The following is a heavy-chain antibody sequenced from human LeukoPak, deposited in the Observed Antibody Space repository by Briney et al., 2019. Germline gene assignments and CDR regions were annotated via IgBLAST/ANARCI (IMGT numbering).Heavy chain of an antibody. V-gene: IGHV4-59*12. CDR1: GGSISSYY. Sequence: SETLSLTCTVSGGSISSYYWSWIRQPPGKGLEWIGYIYYSGSTNYNPSLKSRVTISVDTSKNQFSLKLSSVTAADTAVYYCARVGSSGYYPFDYWGQGTLVTVSS. D-gene: IGHD3-22*01. J-gene: IGHJ4*02. CDR3: ARVGSSGYYPFDY. CDR2: IYYSGST.